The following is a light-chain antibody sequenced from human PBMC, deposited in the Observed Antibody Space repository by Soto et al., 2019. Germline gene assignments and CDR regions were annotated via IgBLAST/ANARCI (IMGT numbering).Light chain of an antibody. Sequence: QSVLTQPPSVSGAAGQSVTISCSGSRSNIGAGFDVHWYQQFPGGAPKCLIFGNDNRPAGVPKRFSGSRSGSSASLAIAGLQPEDEACYYCQAYDGGLSGSVFGTGTKLTVL. CDR2: GND. CDR1: RSNIGAGFD. V-gene: IGLV1-40*01. CDR3: QAYDGGLSGSV. J-gene: IGLJ1*01.